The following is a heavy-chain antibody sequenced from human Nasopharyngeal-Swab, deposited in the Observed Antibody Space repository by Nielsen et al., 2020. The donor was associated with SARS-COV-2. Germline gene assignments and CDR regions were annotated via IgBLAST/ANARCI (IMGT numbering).Heavy chain of an antibody. V-gene: IGHV3-30*18. CDR1: GFSFSSYG. D-gene: IGHD3-22*01. CDR3: AKGGWYYGSSGNFFDY. CDR2: ISYDGSNK. Sequence: GESLKISCVASGFSFSSYGMHWVRQAPGKGLEWVAVISYDGSNKYYADSVKGRFTISRDNSKNTLYLQMNSLRAEDTAVYYCAKGGWYYGSSGNFFDYWGQGTLVTVSS. J-gene: IGHJ4*02.